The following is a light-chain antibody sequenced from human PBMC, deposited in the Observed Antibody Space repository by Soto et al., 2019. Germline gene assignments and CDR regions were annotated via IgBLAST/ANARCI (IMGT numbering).Light chain of an antibody. CDR2: DAS. CDR1: QNISKW. CDR3: QQYNHSSFP. J-gene: IGKJ3*01. V-gene: IGKV1-5*01. Sequence: DVQMTQSPSTLSASVGDRVTITCRASQNISKWLAWYQQKPGRAPNLLIYDASSLQTGVPSRFSGSGSGTEFTLIINSLQSDYFATYHCQQYNHSSFPFGPRTKVDLK.